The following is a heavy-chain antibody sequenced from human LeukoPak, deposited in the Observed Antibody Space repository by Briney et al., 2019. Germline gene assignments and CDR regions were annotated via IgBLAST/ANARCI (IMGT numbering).Heavy chain of an antibody. J-gene: IGHJ3*02. V-gene: IGHV3-48*01. Sequence: PGGSLRLSCAASGFTFSSYSVNWVRQAPGKGLEWVSYISSSSSTIYYADSVKGRFTISRDNAKNSLYLQMNSLRAEDTAVYYCARDEDYYGSGSYTAPDAFDIWGQGTMVTVSS. CDR2: ISSSSSTI. CDR1: GFTFSSYS. CDR3: ARDEDYYGSGSYTAPDAFDI. D-gene: IGHD3-10*01.